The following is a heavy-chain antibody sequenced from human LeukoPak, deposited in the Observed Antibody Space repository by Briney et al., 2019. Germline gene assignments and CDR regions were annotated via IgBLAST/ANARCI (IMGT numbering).Heavy chain of an antibody. CDR2: IWYDGSNK. J-gene: IGHJ4*02. Sequence: PGRSLRLSCAASGFTFSSYGMHWVRQAPGKGLEGVAVIWYDGSNKYYADSVKGRFTISRDNSKNTLYLQMNSLRAEDTAVYYCARPHDSSGYYRYWFDYWGQGTLVTVSS. CDR1: GFTFSSYG. V-gene: IGHV3-33*01. CDR3: ARPHDSSGYYRYWFDY. D-gene: IGHD3-22*01.